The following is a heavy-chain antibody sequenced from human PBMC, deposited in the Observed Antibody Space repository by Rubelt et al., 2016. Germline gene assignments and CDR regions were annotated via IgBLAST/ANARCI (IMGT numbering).Heavy chain of an antibody. D-gene: IGHD3-22*01. CDR3: ARQGYYYDSSGYYPGDY. J-gene: IGHJ4*02. CDR2: IDPSDSYT. V-gene: IGHV5-10-1*04. Sequence: GRIDPSDSYTNYSPSFQGQVTISADKSISTAYLQWSSLKASDTAMYYCARQGYYYDSSGYYPGDYWGQGTLVTVSS.